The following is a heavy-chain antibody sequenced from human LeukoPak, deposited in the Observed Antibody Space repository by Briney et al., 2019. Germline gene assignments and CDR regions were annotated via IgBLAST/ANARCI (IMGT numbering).Heavy chain of an antibody. CDR3: ARDPFGGYYVSGGYWALDY. V-gene: IGHV1-18*01. CDR2: ISTYNGKT. Sequence: ASVKVSCKASGYTFTRHGFSWVRQAPGQGREWMGWISTYNGKTISAQKYQGRLTMTTDTSTSTAYMELRSLGFDDTAVYYCARDPFGGYYVSGGYWALDYWGQGTLVTVSS. CDR1: GYTFTRHG. D-gene: IGHD3-22*01. J-gene: IGHJ4*02.